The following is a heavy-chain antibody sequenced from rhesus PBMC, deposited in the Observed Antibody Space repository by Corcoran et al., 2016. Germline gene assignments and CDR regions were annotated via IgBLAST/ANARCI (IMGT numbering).Heavy chain of an antibody. CDR2: ISGASCYI. V-gene: IGHV3-136*01. CDR1: GLCFRDYY. CDR3: TKGGV. Sequence: EEQLVESGGGLVQRGGSLRLSCVAAGLCFRDYYRIWVRQAPGKGLEWVSYISGASCYIYYADSVKGRFTISRDNAKNSLSLQMNSLKTEDTAVYYCTKGGVWGPGVLVTVSS. J-gene: IGHJ5-1*01.